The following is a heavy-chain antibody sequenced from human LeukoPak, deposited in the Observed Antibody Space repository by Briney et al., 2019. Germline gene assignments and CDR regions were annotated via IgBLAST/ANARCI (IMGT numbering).Heavy chain of an antibody. V-gene: IGHV3-30*18. D-gene: IGHD2-2*01. CDR2: ISYDGSNK. CDR3: AKEIWDIVVVPAAVDY. CDR1: GFTFSSYG. J-gene: IGHJ4*02. Sequence: TGGSLRLSCAASGFTFSSYGMHWVRQAPGKGLEWVAVISYDGSNKYYADSVKGRFTISRDNSKNTLYLQMNSLRAEDTAVYYCAKEIWDIVVVPAAVDYWGQGTLVTVSS.